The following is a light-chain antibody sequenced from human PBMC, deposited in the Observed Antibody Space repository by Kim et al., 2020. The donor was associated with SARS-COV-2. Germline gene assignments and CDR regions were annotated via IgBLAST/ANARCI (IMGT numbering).Light chain of an antibody. V-gene: IGLV3-19*01. CDR2: GKN. J-gene: IGLJ3*02. Sequence: VALGQTVRITCQGDSLRSYYASWFQQKPGQAPVLVIYGKNNRPSGIPDRFSGSRSGNTASLTITGAQAEDEADYYCNSRDSSANWVFGGGTQLTVL. CDR3: NSRDSSANWV. CDR1: SLRSYY.